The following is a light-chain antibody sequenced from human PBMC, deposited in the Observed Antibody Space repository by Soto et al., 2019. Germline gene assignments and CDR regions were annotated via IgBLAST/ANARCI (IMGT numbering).Light chain of an antibody. J-gene: IGKJ1*01. CDR3: QQYHIWPRT. CDR2: GAS. Sequence: ILMTQSPATLSVSPGERATLSCRASQSVGDNSAWYQQKPGQAPRLFISGASTRATGIPARFSGSGSGTEFTLTISSLQSEDFAVYYCQQYHIWPRTFGQGTKVDIK. CDR1: QSVGDN. V-gene: IGKV3-15*01.